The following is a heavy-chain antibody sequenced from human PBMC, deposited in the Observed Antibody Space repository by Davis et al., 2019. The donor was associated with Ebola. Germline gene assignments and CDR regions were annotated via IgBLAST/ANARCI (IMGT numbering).Heavy chain of an antibody. CDR3: AKDFFRGYSSSWGDY. CDR1: GFTFSSYG. J-gene: IGHJ4*02. V-gene: IGHV3-73*01. D-gene: IGHD6-13*01. CDR2: IRSKANSYAT. Sequence: GESLKISCAASGFTFSSYGMHWVRQASGKGLEWVGRIRSKANSYATAYAASVKGRFTISRDDSKNTAYLQMNSLRAEDTAVYYCAKDFFRGYSSSWGDYWGQGTLVTVSS.